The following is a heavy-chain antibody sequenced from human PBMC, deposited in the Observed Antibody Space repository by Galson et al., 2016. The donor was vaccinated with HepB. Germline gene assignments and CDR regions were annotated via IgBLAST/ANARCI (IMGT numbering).Heavy chain of an antibody. CDR1: GFTFSSFA. V-gene: IGHV3-23*05. CDR2: IYGGGNDP. J-gene: IGHJ4*02. Sequence: SLRLSCAASGFTFSSFAMSWVRQAPGKGLEWVSSIYGGGNDPSYADSVKGRFTISRDNSKSTLYLRMNSLRAEDTAVYYCAKDRGMKHHDYHFDFWGQGAQVTVSS. CDR3: AKDRGMKHHDYHFDF. D-gene: IGHD3-16*01.